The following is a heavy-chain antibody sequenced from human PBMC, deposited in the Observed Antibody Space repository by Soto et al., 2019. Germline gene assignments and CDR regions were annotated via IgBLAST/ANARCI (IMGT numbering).Heavy chain of an antibody. CDR2: MNPNSGNT. CDR3: ARGTAMVTRYYYCYYMDV. V-gene: IGHV1-8*01. D-gene: IGHD5-18*01. CDR1: GYTFTSYD. Sequence: ASVKVSCKASGYTFTSYDINWVRQATGQGLEWMGWMNPNSGNTGYAQKFQGRVTMTRNTSISTAYMELSSLRSEDTAVYYCARGTAMVTRYYYCYYMDVWGKGTTVTVSS. J-gene: IGHJ6*03.